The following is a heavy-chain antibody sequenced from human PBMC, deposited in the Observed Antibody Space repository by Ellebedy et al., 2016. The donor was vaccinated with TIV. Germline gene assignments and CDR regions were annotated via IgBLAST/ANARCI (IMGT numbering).Heavy chain of an antibody. CDR3: ARWAAYSFTYFDY. V-gene: IGHV4-31*03. CDR2: IYYNGAT. Sequence: MPSETLSLTCTVSGGSISPGAFYWNWIRQHPGKGLEWIGYIYYNGATNYNPSLKSRITISVDTSKNQFSLKLSSVTAADTAVYYCARWAAYSFTYFDYWGQGTLVTVSS. J-gene: IGHJ4*02. D-gene: IGHD5-18*01. CDR1: GGSISPGAFY.